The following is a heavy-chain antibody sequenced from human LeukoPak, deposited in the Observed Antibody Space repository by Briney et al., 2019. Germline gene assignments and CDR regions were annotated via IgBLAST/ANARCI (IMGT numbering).Heavy chain of an antibody. CDR2: IGRYGGDI. D-gene: IGHD4-23*01. J-gene: IGHJ4*02. CDR3: AKYAPPTTVVTRFFDS. CDR1: GFTFSSYA. V-gene: IGHV3-23*01. Sequence: GGSLRLSCAASGFTFSSYAMTWVRQAPGKGLEWVSVIGRYGGDIHYADYVEGRFTISRDNSKNTLYLQMNSLRVEDTAIYYCAKYAPPTTVVTRFFDSWGQGTLVTVSS.